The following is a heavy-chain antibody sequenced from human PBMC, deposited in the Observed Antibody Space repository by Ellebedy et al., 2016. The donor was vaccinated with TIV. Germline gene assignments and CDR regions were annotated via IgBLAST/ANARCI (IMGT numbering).Heavy chain of an antibody. D-gene: IGHD6-13*01. CDR1: GYTFTGYY. CDR3: ARDLNRRRSSWYEGWGATANQYYGMDV. Sequence: AASVKVSCKASGYTFTGYYMHWVRQAPGQGLEWMGWINPNSGGTNYAQKLQGRVTMTRDTSIRTAYMELSRLRSDDTAVYYCARDLNRRRSSWYEGWGATANQYYGMDVWGQGTTVTVSS. CDR2: INPNSGGT. J-gene: IGHJ6*02. V-gene: IGHV1-2*02.